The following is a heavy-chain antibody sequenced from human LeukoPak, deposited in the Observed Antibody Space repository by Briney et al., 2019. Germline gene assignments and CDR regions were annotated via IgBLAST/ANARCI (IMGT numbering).Heavy chain of an antibody. J-gene: IGHJ6*02. Sequence: GGSLRLSCAASGFSFSNYAMHWVRQAPGKGLEWVSGISWNSGSIGYADSVKGRFTISRDNAKNSLYLQMNSLRAEDTALYYCAKDDTAMVNGMDVWGQGTTVTVSS. CDR1: GFSFSNYA. CDR3: AKDDTAMVNGMDV. D-gene: IGHD5-18*01. V-gene: IGHV3-9*01. CDR2: ISWNSGSI.